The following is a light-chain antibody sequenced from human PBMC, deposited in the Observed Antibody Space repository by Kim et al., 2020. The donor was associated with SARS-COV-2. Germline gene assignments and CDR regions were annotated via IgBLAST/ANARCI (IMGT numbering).Light chain of an antibody. CDR3: QVWDSSSDHPSWV. CDR1: NSGSKS. J-gene: IGLJ3*02. V-gene: IGLV3-21*04. Sequence: GKTARITCGGNNSGSKSVHWYQQKPGQAPVLVIYYDSDRPSGIPERFSGSNSGNTATLTISRVEAGDEADYYCQVWDSSSDHPSWVFGGGTQLTVL. CDR2: YDS.